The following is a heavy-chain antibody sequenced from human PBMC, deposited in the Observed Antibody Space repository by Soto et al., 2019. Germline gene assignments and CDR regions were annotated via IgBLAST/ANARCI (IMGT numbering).Heavy chain of an antibody. V-gene: IGHV3-21*01. CDR1: GITFSTYS. Sequence: GGSLRLSCAASGITFSTYSMNWVCQAPGKGLEWVSSITSSSSDIYYAASVKGRFTTSRDNARNSLFLQMNSLRAEDTAVYYCARRSVAGTDFDYWGQGTLVTVSS. J-gene: IGHJ4*02. CDR2: ITSSSSDI. CDR3: ARRSVAGTDFDY. D-gene: IGHD6-19*01.